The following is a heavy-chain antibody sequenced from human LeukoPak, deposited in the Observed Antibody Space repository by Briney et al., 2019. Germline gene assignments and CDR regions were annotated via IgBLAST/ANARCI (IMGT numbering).Heavy chain of an antibody. D-gene: IGHD2/OR15-2a*01. CDR1: GFTFSSYE. CDR2: ISSSGNTI. CDR3: ARRSSRSFDY. J-gene: IGHJ4*02. Sequence: GGSLRPPCAASGFTFSSYEMNWVRQAPGKGLEWVSYISSSGNTIYYADSVKGRFTISRDNAKNSLYLQMSSLRAEDTAVYYCARRSSRSFDYWGQGTLVTVSS. V-gene: IGHV3-48*03.